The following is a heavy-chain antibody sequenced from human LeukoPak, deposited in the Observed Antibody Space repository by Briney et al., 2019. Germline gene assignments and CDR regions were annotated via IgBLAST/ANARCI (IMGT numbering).Heavy chain of an antibody. Sequence: SGPALVKPTQTLTLTCTFSGCSLSTSKMCVSWIRQPPGKALEWLARIDWDDDKHFSTSLKTRHTISKDTSKNQVVLTMTNMDPVDTATYYCARTIGYCIGGSCYYFDYWGQGTLVTVSS. V-gene: IGHV2-70*11. J-gene: IGHJ4*02. CDR2: IDWDDDK. CDR3: ARTIGYCIGGSCYYFDY. CDR1: GCSLSTSKMC. D-gene: IGHD2-15*01.